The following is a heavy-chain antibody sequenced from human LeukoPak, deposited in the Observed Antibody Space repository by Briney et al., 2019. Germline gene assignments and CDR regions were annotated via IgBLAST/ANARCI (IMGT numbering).Heavy chain of an antibody. Sequence: SETLSLTCLVSGGSISGSHWSWIRQPPGKGLEWIGYINYTGTTDHHPSLRRRLTPSINITKNHFPLRLSSVTAADTAVYYCGRSGGDCSSGLCYNAMDVWGQGTTVTVS. CDR1: GGSISGSH. V-gene: IGHV4-59*01. D-gene: IGHD2-21*02. CDR3: GRSGGDCSSGLCYNAMDV. J-gene: IGHJ6*02. CDR2: INYTGTT.